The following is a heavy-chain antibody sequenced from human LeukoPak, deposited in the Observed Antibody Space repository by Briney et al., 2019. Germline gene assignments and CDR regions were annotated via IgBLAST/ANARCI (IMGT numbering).Heavy chain of an antibody. J-gene: IGHJ5*02. CDR1: GFTFSSYA. CDR2: ISGSGGST. V-gene: IGHV3-23*01. CDR3: AKVVAAVAGPYNWFDP. Sequence: GGSLRLSCAASGFTFSSYAMSWVRQAPGKGLEWVSAISGSGGSTYYADSVKGRFTISRDNSKNTLYRQMNSLRAEDTAVYYCAKVVAAVAGPYNWFDPWGQGTLVTVSS. D-gene: IGHD6-19*01.